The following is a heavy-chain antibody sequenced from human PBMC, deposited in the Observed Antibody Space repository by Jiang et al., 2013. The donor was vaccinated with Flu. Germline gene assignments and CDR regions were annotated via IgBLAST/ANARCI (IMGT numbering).Heavy chain of an antibody. D-gene: IGHD6-19*01. V-gene: IGHV4-61*02. J-gene: IGHJ4*02. CDR3: AREMSSGHAKN. Sequence: WTRQPAGGAGVDWAYLYSVGVPTTTPTLESRVTLSIDTSKNQFSLKLNSVTAADTAVYFCAREMSSGHAKNWGQGTLVTVSS. CDR2: LYSVGVP.